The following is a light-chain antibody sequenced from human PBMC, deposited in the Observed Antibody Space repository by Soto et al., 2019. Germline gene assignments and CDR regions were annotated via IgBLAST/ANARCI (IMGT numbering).Light chain of an antibody. CDR1: QSVSIN. CDR2: DAS. CDR3: QQYNNWPPLT. V-gene: IGKV3-15*01. Sequence: EIVMTQSPATLSVSPGERATLSCRASQSVSINLAWYQQKPGQAPRLLIYDASTRATGIPARFSGSVSGTEFTLTISSLQSEDFAVYYCQQYNNWPPLTFGGGTKVEIK. J-gene: IGKJ4*01.